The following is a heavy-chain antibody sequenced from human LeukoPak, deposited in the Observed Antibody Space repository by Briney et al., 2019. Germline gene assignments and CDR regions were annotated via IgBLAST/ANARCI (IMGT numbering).Heavy chain of an antibody. CDR1: GGSISTYY. CDR3: GRLNLPAVSGAFDY. J-gene: IGHJ4*02. D-gene: IGHD2-2*01. CDR2: IHSSGTT. V-gene: IGHV4-4*07. Sequence: SETLSLTCTVSGGSISTYYWSWIRQPAGKGLEWIGRIHSSGTTHYNPSLRSRVTLSIDTSKNQLSLKLSSVPAADTAVYYCGRLNLPAVSGAFDYWGQRTLVTVSS.